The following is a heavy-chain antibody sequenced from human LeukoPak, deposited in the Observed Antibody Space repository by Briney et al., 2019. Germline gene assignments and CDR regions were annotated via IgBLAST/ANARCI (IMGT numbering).Heavy chain of an antibody. Sequence: GGSLRLSCAASGFTFSSYAMSWVRQAPGKGLEWVSAISGSGGSTYYADSVKGRFTISRDNSKHTLYLQMNSLRAEDTAVYYCAKDAPKGIAVAGTEYFDYWGQGTLVIVSS. V-gene: IGHV3-23*01. CDR2: ISGSGGST. CDR1: GFTFSSYA. CDR3: AKDAPKGIAVAGTEYFDY. D-gene: IGHD6-19*01. J-gene: IGHJ4*02.